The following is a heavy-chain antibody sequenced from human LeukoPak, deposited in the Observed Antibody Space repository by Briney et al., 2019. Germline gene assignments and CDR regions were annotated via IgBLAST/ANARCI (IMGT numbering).Heavy chain of an antibody. Sequence: GASVKVSCKASGYTFTGYYMHWVRQAPGQGLEWMGRINPNSGGTNYAQKFQGRVTMTRDTSINTAYMELSRLRSDDTAVYYCARGPSGYCSGGSCYLVDYWGQGTLVTVSS. V-gene: IGHV1-2*06. CDR2: INPNSGGT. CDR3: ARGPSGYCSGGSCYLVDY. D-gene: IGHD2-15*01. CDR1: GYTFTGYY. J-gene: IGHJ4*02.